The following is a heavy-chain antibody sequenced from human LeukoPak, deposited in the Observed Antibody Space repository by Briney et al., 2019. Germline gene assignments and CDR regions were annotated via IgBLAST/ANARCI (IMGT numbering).Heavy chain of an antibody. Sequence: PSETLSLTCAVYGGSFSGYYWSWIRQPPGKGLEWIGEINHSGSTNYNPSLKSRVTISVDTSKNQFSLKLSSVTAADTAVYYCARERYSYGSDAFDIWGQGTMVTVSS. J-gene: IGHJ3*02. V-gene: IGHV4-34*01. CDR3: ARERYSYGSDAFDI. CDR1: GGSFSGYY. CDR2: INHSGST. D-gene: IGHD5-18*01.